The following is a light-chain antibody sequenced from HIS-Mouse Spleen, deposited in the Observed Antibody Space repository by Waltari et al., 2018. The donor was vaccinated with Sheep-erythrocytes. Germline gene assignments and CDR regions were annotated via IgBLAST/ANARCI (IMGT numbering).Light chain of an antibody. CDR1: SSDVGGYNY. J-gene: IGLJ1*01. CDR3: CSYAGSYTYV. CDR2: DVS. V-gene: IGLV2-11*01. Sequence: QSALTQPRSVSGSPGLSVTISCTGTSSDVGGYNYASWYQQHPGKAPKLMIYDVSKRPSGVPDRFSGSKSGNTASLTISGLQAEDEADYYCCSYAGSYTYVFGTGTKVTVL.